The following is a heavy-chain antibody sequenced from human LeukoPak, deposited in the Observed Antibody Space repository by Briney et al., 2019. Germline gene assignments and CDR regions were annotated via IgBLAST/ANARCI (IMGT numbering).Heavy chain of an antibody. J-gene: IGHJ5*02. D-gene: IGHD6-19*01. CDR3: ARDHAVAGTSWFDP. CDR1: GGTFSSYA. Sequence: SVKVTCKASGGTFSSYAISWVRQAPGQWLEWMGGIIPIFGTANYAQKFQGRVTITTDESTSTAYMELSSLRSEDTAVYYCARDHAVAGTSWFDPWGQGTLVTVSS. CDR2: IIPIFGTA. V-gene: IGHV1-69*05.